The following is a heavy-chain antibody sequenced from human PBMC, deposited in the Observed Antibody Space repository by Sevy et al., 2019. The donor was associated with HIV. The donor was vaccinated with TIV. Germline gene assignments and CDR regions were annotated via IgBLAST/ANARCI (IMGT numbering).Heavy chain of an antibody. CDR3: VRDFDKDDSGYSDWFDS. CDR2: TKEDGSER. V-gene: IGHV3-7*01. J-gene: IGHJ5*01. Sequence: RSLRLSCAASGFSFSIYWMSWVRQAPGKGLEWVASTKEDGSERKYVDSVKGRFIISRDNAKNALYLQMNSLRAEDTAVYYCVRDFDKDDSGYSDWFDSWGQGTLVTVSS. CDR1: GFSFSIYW. D-gene: IGHD3-22*01.